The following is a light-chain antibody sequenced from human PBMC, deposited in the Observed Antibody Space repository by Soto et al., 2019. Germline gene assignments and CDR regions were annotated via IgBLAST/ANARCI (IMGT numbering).Light chain of an antibody. Sequence: EIVLTQSPATLSLSPGERATLSCRASQSVGYHLAWYQQKPGQAPRLLIYDASNRATGIPARFSGSGSGTDFTLAISSLAPEDFAVYYCQQRSNWPPVTFGGGTKVEIK. CDR2: DAS. J-gene: IGKJ4*01. V-gene: IGKV3-11*01. CDR3: QQRSNWPPVT. CDR1: QSVGYH.